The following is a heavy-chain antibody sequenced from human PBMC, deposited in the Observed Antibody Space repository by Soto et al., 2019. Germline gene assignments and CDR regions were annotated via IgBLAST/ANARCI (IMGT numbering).Heavy chain of an antibody. Sequence: QVQLVESGGGVVQPGRSLRLSCAASGFIFSSYGMHWVRQAPGKGLEWVAVIWYDGSKKYYADSVKGRFTISRDNSKNTMYLKMNSLRAEDTAVYYCARDRDYFDNSGYYYYFDYWGQGTLVTVSS. J-gene: IGHJ4*02. CDR2: IWYDGSKK. CDR3: ARDRDYFDNSGYYYYFDY. D-gene: IGHD3-22*01. CDR1: GFIFSSYG. V-gene: IGHV3-33*01.